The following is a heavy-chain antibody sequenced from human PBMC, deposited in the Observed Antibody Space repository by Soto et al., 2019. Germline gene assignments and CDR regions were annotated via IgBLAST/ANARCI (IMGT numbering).Heavy chain of an antibody. D-gene: IGHD2-2*01. CDR2: LSGSGGRT. J-gene: IGHJ4*02. Sequence: EVQLLESGGGLVQPGGSLRLSCAASGFTFSSYAMSWVRQAPGKGLEWVSALSGSGGRTYYADSVKGRFTISRDNSKNKLNLQMNSLRAEDTAVYYCAKDSATHWPRVGFDYWGQGTLVTVSS. CDR3: AKDSATHWPRVGFDY. CDR1: GFTFSSYA. V-gene: IGHV3-23*01.